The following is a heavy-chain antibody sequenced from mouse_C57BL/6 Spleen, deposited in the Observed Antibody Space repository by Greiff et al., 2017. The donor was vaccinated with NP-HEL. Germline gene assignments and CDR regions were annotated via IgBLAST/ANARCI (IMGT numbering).Heavy chain of an antibody. CDR3: ATYGNYGFAD. CDR2: IDPSDSYT. CDR1: GYTFTSYW. Sequence: QVQLQQPGAELVKPGASVKLSCKASGYTFTSYWMQWVKQRPGQGLEWIGEIDPSDSYTNYNQKFKGKATLTVDTSSSTAYMQLSRLTSEDSAVYYCATYGNYGFADWGQGTLVTVSA. D-gene: IGHD2-1*01. V-gene: IGHV1-50*01. J-gene: IGHJ3*01.